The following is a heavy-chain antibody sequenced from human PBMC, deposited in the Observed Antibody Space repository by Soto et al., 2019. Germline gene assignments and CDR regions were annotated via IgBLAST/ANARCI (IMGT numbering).Heavy chain of an antibody. CDR1: GFTFSSYA. CDR2: ISGSGGST. V-gene: IGHV3-23*01. CDR3: AKPPGGWLQTFDY. D-gene: IGHD5-12*01. Sequence: VGSLRLSCAASGFTFSSYAMSWVRQAPGKGLEWVSAISGSGGSTYYADSVKGRFTISRDNSKNTLYLQMNSLRAEDTAVYYCAKPPGGWLQTFDYWGQGTLVTVSS. J-gene: IGHJ4*02.